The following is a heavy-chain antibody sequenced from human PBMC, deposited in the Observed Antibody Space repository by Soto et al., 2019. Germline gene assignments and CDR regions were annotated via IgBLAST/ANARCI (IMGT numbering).Heavy chain of an antibody. J-gene: IGHJ4*02. Sequence: GGSLRLSCAASGSTFRTHGMHWVRQAPGKGLEWVAVIWGDGSKKYYADSVKGRFTISKDNSKNTLFLQMNTLRAEDTAVYYCARGAVVAGDFDYWGQGTLVTVSS. CDR3: ARGAVVAGDFDY. V-gene: IGHV3-33*01. CDR1: GSTFRTHG. D-gene: IGHD2-15*01. CDR2: IWGDGSKK.